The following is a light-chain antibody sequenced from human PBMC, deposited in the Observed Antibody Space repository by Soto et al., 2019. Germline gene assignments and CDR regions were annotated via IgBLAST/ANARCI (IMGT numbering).Light chain of an antibody. Sequence: QSALTLPASVSGSPGQSVTISCTGPRSDIGDSNFISWYQHSPGKAPRLLIYQVNNRPSGVSGRFYGSKAGNTASLTISGLLDDDEADYFCASFRSGTILVFGSGTKVTVL. V-gene: IGLV2-14*01. CDR1: RSDIGDSNF. J-gene: IGLJ1*01. CDR3: ASFRSGTILV. CDR2: QVN.